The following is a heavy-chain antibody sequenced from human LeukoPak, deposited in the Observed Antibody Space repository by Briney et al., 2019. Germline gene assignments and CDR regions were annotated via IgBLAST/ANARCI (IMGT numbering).Heavy chain of an antibody. Sequence: ASVKVSCKASGYTFTSYDINWVRQATGQGLEWMGWISAYNGNTNYAQKLQGRVTMTTDTSTSTAYMELRSLRSDDTAVYYCAREQISSSWSYYYYYGMDVWGQGTTVTVSS. CDR1: GYTFTSYD. V-gene: IGHV1-18*01. CDR2: ISAYNGNT. D-gene: IGHD6-13*01. CDR3: AREQISSSWSYYYYYGMDV. J-gene: IGHJ6*02.